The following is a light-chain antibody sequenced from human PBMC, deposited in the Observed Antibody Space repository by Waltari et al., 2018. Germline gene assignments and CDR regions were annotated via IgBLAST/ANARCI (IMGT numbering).Light chain of an antibody. CDR2: GNS. J-gene: IGLJ2*01. CDR3: QSYDSSLSGSV. CDR1: SSNIGAGYD. V-gene: IGLV1-40*01. Sequence: QSGLTQPPSVSGVPGQRVTIPCTGRSSNIGAGYDVHWYQLLPGTAPKLLIYGNSNRPSGVPDRFSGSKSGTSASLAITGLQAEDEAGYYCQSYDSSLSGSVFGGGTKLTVL.